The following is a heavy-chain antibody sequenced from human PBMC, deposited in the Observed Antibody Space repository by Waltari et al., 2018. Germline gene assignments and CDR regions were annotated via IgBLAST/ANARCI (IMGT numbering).Heavy chain of an antibody. Sequence: QVQLVQSGAEVKKPGSSVKVSCKASGGTFSSYAISWVRQAPGQGLEWMGRIIPIFGTANYAQKFQGRVTITADKSTSTAYMELSSLRSEDTAVYYCARHVKYDILTGYYGYYFDYWGQGTLVTVSS. CDR1: GGTFSSYA. J-gene: IGHJ4*02. CDR2: IIPIFGTA. CDR3: ARHVKYDILTGYYGYYFDY. V-gene: IGHV1-69*13. D-gene: IGHD3-9*01.